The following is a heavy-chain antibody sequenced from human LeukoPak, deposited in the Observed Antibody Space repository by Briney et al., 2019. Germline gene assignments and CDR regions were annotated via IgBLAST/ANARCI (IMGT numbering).Heavy chain of an antibody. CDR1: GFTFSSYE. V-gene: IGHV3-48*03. J-gene: IGHJ3*02. D-gene: IGHD1-26*01. Sequence: GGSLRLSCAASGFTFSSYEMNWVRQAPGKGLEWVSYISSSGGTIYYADSVKGRFTISRDNAKNSLYLQMNSLRAEDTAVYYCAPLSGSYFGDDAFDIWGQGTMVTVSS. CDR3: APLSGSYFGDDAFDI. CDR2: ISSSGGTI.